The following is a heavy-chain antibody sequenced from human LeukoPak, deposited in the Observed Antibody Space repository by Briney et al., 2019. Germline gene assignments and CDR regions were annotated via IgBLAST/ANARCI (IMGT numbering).Heavy chain of an antibody. J-gene: IGHJ4*02. CDR2: IYYSGST. CDR3: ASSIPYTQFDY. Sequence: SETLSLTCTVSGGSISSSSYYWGWIRQPPGKWLEWIGSIYYSGSTYYNPSLKSRVTISVDTSKNQFSLKLSSVTAADTAVYYCASSIPYTQFDYWGQGTLVTVSS. D-gene: IGHD2-2*02. V-gene: IGHV4-39*01. CDR1: GGSISSSSYY.